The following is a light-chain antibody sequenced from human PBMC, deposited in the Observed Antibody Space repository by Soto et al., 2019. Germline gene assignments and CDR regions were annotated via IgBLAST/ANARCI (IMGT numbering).Light chain of an antibody. V-gene: IGLV1-40*01. Sequence: QSVLTQPPSVSGAPGQRVTISCTGSSSNIGAGYDVHWYQHLPGTAPKLLIYLNNNRPSGVPDRFSGSKSGTSASLAITGLQAEDEADYYCQSYDSSLSAWVFGGGTQLTVL. J-gene: IGLJ3*02. CDR2: LNN. CDR1: SSNIGAGYD. CDR3: QSYDSSLSAWV.